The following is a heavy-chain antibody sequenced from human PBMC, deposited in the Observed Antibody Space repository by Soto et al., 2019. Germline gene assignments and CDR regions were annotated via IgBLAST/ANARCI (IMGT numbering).Heavy chain of an antibody. Sequence: QITLNESGPTVVKPAETLTLTCTFSGFSLTTSGVGVGWIRQSPGKAPEWLALIYWDDDKRYSASPKSRLTLTKDSSKNQVVLTMASVDPADTATYYCAHRILRTVFGLVTTTAIYFDFWGQGAPVVVSS. CDR2: IYWDDDK. D-gene: IGHD3-3*01. V-gene: IGHV2-5*02. J-gene: IGHJ4*02. CDR1: GFSLTTSGVG. CDR3: AHRILRTVFGLVTTTAIYFDF.